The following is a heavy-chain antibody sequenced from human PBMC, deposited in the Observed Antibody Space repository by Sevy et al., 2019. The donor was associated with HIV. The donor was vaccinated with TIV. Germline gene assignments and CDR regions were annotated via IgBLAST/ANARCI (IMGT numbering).Heavy chain of an antibody. D-gene: IGHD3-10*01. CDR1: GFTFSSYT. Sequence: GGSLRLSCAASGFTFSSYTMFCIRQAPGKGLEWMASISYDGNNKYYADSVKGRFTISRDNSKNTLYVQMNSLRPEDTAVYYCVRSLIRGVGDYWGQGTRVTVSS. CDR3: VRSLIRGVGDY. J-gene: IGHJ4*02. CDR2: ISYDGNNK. V-gene: IGHV3-30-3*01.